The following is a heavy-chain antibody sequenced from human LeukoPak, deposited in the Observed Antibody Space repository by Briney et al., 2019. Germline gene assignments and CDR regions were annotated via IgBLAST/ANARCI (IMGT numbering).Heavy chain of an antibody. Sequence: GGSLRLSCVASGFTFSSYATHWVRQAPGKGLEYVSAISSNGGVTYYANSVKGRFTISRDNSKNTLYLQMGSLRAEDMAVYYCARETVAASIDYWGQGTLVTVSS. CDR1: GFTFSSYA. J-gene: IGHJ4*02. V-gene: IGHV3-64*01. D-gene: IGHD6-6*01. CDR2: ISSNGGVT. CDR3: ARETVAASIDY.